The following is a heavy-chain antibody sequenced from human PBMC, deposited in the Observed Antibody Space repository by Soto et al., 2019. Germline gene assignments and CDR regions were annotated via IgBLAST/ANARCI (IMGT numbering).Heavy chain of an antibody. D-gene: IGHD6-6*01. CDR2: ISGSGGST. J-gene: IGHJ4*02. CDR3: AKAYSSWSTADY. Sequence: EVQLLESGGGLVQPGGSLRLSCAASGFTFSSYAMSWVRQAPGKGLEWVSAISGSGGSTYYADSVKGRFTISRDNSKNALYLQMNSLRAEDTAVYYCAKAYSSWSTADYWGQGTLVTVSS. CDR1: GFTFSSYA. V-gene: IGHV3-23*01.